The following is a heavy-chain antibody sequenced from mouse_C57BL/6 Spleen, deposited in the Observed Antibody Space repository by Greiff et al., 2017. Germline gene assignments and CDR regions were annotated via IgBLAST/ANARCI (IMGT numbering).Heavy chain of an antibody. D-gene: IGHD1-1*01. J-gene: IGHJ4*01. V-gene: IGHV1-19*01. CDR1: GYTFTDCY. CDR2: INPYNGGT. Sequence: VQLQQSGPVLVKPGASVKMSCTASGYTFTDCYMNWVQQSHGKNLEWIGVINPYNGGTSYNQKFKGKATLTVDKSSSTAYMELNSLTSEDSAVYYCAREALTVVATSNYYAMDYWGQGTSVTVSS. CDR3: AREALTVVATSNYYAMDY.